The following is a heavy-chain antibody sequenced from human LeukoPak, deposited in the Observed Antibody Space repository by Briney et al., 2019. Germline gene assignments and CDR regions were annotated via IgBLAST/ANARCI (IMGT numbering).Heavy chain of an antibody. Sequence: GGSLRLSCAASGFTVSSNYMSWVRQAPGKGLEWVSVIYSGGSTYYADSVKGRFTISRDNSKNTLYLQMNSLRAEDTAVYYCASDLDYYDSSGYYPYWGQGTLVTVSS. V-gene: IGHV3-53*01. J-gene: IGHJ4*02. CDR2: IYSGGST. CDR1: GFTVSSNY. D-gene: IGHD3-22*01. CDR3: ASDLDYYDSSGYYPY.